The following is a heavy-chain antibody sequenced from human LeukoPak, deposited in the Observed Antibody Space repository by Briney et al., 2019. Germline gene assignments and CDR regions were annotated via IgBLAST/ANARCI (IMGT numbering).Heavy chain of an antibody. V-gene: IGHV3-23*01. D-gene: IGHD1-26*01. CDR2: ISGTGDNT. CDR1: GFTFIGFA. J-gene: IGHJ6*01. Sequence: SGGSLRLSCAASGFTFIGFAMSWVRRTPGKGLEWVSGISGTGDNTLYADSVKGRFTISRDNSKNTLYLEMNSLRAEDTAIYYCAKMKGHPLPKYYMDVWGQGTTATVSS. CDR3: AKMKGHPLPKYYMDV.